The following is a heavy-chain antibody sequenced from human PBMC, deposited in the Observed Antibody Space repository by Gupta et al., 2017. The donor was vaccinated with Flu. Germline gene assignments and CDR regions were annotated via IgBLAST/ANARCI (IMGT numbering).Heavy chain of an antibody. Sequence: APGKGLEWVGFIRTKAYGGTAEYVASVKGRFTISRDDSKSIAYLQMNSLKTEDTAVYFCTRISPIAVAGTSDYWGQGTLVTVSS. J-gene: IGHJ4*02. V-gene: IGHV3-49*02. CDR3: TRISPIAVAGTSDY. D-gene: IGHD6-13*01. CDR2: IRTKAYGGTA.